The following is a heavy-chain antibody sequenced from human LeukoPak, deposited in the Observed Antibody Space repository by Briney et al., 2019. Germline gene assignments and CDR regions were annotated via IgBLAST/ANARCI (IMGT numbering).Heavy chain of an antibody. J-gene: IGHJ4*02. CDR1: GGTFISYP. CDR2: IIPIFGTP. V-gene: IGHV1-69*13. D-gene: IGHD1-14*01. CDR3: AREGHWHNNTFDY. Sequence: SVKVSCKASGGTFISYPISWVRQAPGQGLEWMGGIIPIFGTPNYAQKFQGRATITADESTSTAYLELSSLRSEDTAVYYCAREGHWHNNTFDYWGQGTLVTVSS.